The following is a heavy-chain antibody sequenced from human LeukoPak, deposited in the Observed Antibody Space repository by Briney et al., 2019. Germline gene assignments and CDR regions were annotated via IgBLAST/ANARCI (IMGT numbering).Heavy chain of an antibody. Sequence: SQTLSLTCTVSGGSISSGSYYWSWIRQPAGKGREWIGRIYTSGSTNYNPSLKSRVTISVDTSKNQFSLKLGSVTAADTAVYYCARAGGLQPDYWGQGTLVTVSS. CDR3: ARAGGLQPDY. D-gene: IGHD5-24*01. J-gene: IGHJ4*02. CDR2: IYTSGST. CDR1: GGSISSGSYY. V-gene: IGHV4-61*02.